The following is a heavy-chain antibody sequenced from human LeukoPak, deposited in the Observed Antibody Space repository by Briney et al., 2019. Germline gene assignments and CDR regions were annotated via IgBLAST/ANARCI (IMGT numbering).Heavy chain of an antibody. CDR2: INQDESEK. J-gene: IGHJ4*02. CDR3: ARSNGGYYWGYIEY. Sequence: SGGSLRLSCAASGFTFSTYWMTWVRRAPGKGLEWVANINQDESEKYYVDSVKGRFATSRDSAKNSLYLQMNSLRAEDTAVYYCARSNGGYYWGYIEYWGQGTLVTVSS. CDR1: GFTFSTYW. V-gene: IGHV3-7*01. D-gene: IGHD3-22*01.